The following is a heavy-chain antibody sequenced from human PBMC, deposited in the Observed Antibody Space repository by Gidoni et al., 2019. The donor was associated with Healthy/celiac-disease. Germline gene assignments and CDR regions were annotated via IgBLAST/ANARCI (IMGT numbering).Heavy chain of an antibody. D-gene: IGHD4-17*01. J-gene: IGHJ4*02. Sequence: EVQLLDSRGGLVQPGGSLRLSCAASAFPFSSYAMSWVRQAPGQWLEWVSAISGSGGSTYYADSVKGRFPISRDKSKNTLYLQMNSLRAEDTAVYYCAKDADYGGNYFDYWGQGTLVTVSS. CDR1: AFPFSSYA. CDR2: ISGSGGST. V-gene: IGHV3-23*01. CDR3: AKDADYGGNYFDY.